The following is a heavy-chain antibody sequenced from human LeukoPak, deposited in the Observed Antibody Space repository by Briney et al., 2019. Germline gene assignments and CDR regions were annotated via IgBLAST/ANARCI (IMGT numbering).Heavy chain of an antibody. CDR2: IKSKTDGGTT. Sequence: GGSLRLSCAASGFTFSNAWMSWVRQAPGKGLEWVGRIKSKTDGGTTDYAAPVKGRFTISRDDSKNTLYLQMNSLKTEDTAVYYCTTEYYSNYPFSFGYWGQGTLVTVSS. J-gene: IGHJ4*02. CDR1: GFTFSNAW. D-gene: IGHD4-11*01. CDR3: TTEYYSNYPFSFGY. V-gene: IGHV3-15*01.